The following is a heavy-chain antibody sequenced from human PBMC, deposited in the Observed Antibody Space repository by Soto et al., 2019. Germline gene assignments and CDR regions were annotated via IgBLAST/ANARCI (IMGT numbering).Heavy chain of an antibody. CDR3: NSSGSGRNSVDY. D-gene: IGHD3-10*01. V-gene: IGHV1-69*02. J-gene: IGHJ4*02. CDR1: GGTFSSYT. Sequence: QVQLVQSGAEVKKPGSSVKVSCKASGGTFSSYTISWVRQAPGQGLEWMGRIIPILGIANYAQKFQGRVTITADKSTSTAYMELSSLRSEDTAVYYCNSSGSGRNSVDYWGQGTLVTVSS. CDR2: IIPILGIA.